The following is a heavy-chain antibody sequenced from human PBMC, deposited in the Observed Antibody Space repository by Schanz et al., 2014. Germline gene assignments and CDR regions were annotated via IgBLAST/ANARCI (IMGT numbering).Heavy chain of an antibody. Sequence: EVQLVESGGGLVKPGGSLRLSCGVSGFTFSSHWMHWVRQDPGKGLVWVARINSVGSNTDYADSVTGRFTISRDNAKNTLYLQMNTLRAEDTAVYYCARKMKLGVYGGKGHDSLDIWGQGTMVTVSS. CDR3: ARKMKLGVYGGKGHDSLDI. D-gene: IGHD4-17*01. CDR1: GFTFSSHW. CDR2: INSVGSNT. J-gene: IGHJ3*02. V-gene: IGHV3-74*02.